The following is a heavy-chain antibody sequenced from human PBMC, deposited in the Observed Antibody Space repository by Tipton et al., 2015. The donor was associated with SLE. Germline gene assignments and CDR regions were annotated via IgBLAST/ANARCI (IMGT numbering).Heavy chain of an antibody. CDR3: ARGPPFMEWERNWFDP. D-gene: IGHD3-3*02. Sequence: TLSLTCTVSGGSISGGNYYWSWIRQLPGKGLEWIGNIYNSGTTFYSPSLKSRLTMSVDTSKTQFSLRLSSVTAADTAVYYCARGPPFMEWERNWFDPWGQGTQVTASS. V-gene: IGHV4-31*03. J-gene: IGHJ5*02. CDR1: GGSISGGNYY. CDR2: IYNSGTT.